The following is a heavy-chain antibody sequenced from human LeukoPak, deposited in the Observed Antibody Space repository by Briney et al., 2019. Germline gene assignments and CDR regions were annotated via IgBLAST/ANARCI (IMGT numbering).Heavy chain of an antibody. Sequence: GGSLRLSCAASGCTFSNYAMSWVRQAPGKGLEWVSDIGGSGGSTYYADSVKGRFTISRDISKNTLYLQMNSLRAEDTAIYYCAKNWRYFDYWGQGTLVTVSS. CDR2: IGGSGGST. V-gene: IGHV3-23*01. D-gene: IGHD3-3*01. J-gene: IGHJ4*02. CDR3: AKNWRYFDY. CDR1: GCTFSNYA.